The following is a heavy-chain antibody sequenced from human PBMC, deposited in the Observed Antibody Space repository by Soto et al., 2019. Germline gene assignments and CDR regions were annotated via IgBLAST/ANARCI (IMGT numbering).Heavy chain of an antibody. CDR1: GFSLSTYV. Sequence: QVHLVESGGGVVQPGGSLRLSCAASGFSLSTYVMHWVRQAPGKGLEWVALISHDGGNIHYADSVKGRFTISRDNPKNTVSLQMDSLGAEDMAVYFCAREDEGSGYAGTFHRWGQGTLVTVSS. J-gene: IGHJ1*01. CDR2: ISHDGGNI. D-gene: IGHD3-22*01. V-gene: IGHV3-30*04. CDR3: AREDEGSGYAGTFHR.